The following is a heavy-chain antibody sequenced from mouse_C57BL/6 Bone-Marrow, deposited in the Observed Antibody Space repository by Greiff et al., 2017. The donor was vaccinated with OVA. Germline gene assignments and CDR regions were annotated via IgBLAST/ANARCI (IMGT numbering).Heavy chain of an antibody. J-gene: IGHJ4*01. V-gene: IGHV5-4*03. D-gene: IGHD2-12*01. CDR1: GFTFSSYA. CDR2: ISDGGSYT. Sequence: EVKLQESGGGLVKPGGSLKLSCAASGFTFSSYAMSWVRQTPEKRLEWVATISDGGSYTYYPDNVKGRFTISRDNAKNNLYLQMSHLKSEDTAMYYCASPYYIAMDYWGQGTSVTVSS. CDR3: ASPYYIAMDY.